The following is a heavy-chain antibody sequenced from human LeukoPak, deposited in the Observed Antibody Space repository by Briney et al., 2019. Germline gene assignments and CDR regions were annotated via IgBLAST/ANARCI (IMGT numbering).Heavy chain of an antibody. CDR3: ASSRVDCSSTSCYIFDY. CDR2: ISAYNGNT. J-gene: IGHJ4*02. Sequence: ASVKVSCKASGYAFTSYGISWVRQAPGQGLEWMGWISAYNGNTNYAQKLQGRVTMTTDTSTSTACMELSSLRSDDTAVYYCASSRVDCSSTSCYIFDYWGQGTLVTVSS. D-gene: IGHD2-2*02. V-gene: IGHV1-18*01. CDR1: GYAFTSYG.